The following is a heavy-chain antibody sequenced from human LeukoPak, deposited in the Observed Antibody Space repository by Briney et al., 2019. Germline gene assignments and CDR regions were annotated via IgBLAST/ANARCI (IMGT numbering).Heavy chain of an antibody. CDR3: AKDLGRYQLLFDAFDI. Sequence: GGSLRLSCAASGFTFSSYAMSWVRQAPGKGLEWVSAISGSGGSTYYADSVKGRFTISRDNSKNTLYLQMNSLRAEDTAVYYCAKDLGRYQLLFDAFDIWGQGTMVTVSS. J-gene: IGHJ3*02. CDR2: ISGSGGST. CDR1: GFTFSSYA. D-gene: IGHD2-2*01. V-gene: IGHV3-23*01.